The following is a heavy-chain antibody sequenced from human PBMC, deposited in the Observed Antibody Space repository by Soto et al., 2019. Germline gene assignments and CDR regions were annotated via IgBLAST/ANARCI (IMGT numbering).Heavy chain of an antibody. Sequence: QLQLLESGSGLVKPSQPLSLTCAVSNGSISSGGSSWSWIRQPPGKALEWIGYIFQSGSTYYKSSLKSRVIISLDRSKNQFSLKLNSVTAADTGVYFCARGGSTWYFPWFDPWGQGALVTVSS. D-gene: IGHD6-13*01. J-gene: IGHJ5*02. CDR3: ARGGSTWYFPWFDP. V-gene: IGHV4-30-2*01. CDR2: IFQSGST. CDR1: NGSISSGGSS.